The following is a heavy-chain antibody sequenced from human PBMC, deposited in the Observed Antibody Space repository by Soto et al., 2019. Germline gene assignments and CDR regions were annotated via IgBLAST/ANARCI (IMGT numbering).Heavy chain of an antibody. Sequence: EVQLVESGGGPVKPGGSLRLSCAASGFTFSSYSMNWVRQAPGKGLEWVSSISSSSSYIYYADSVKGRFTISRDNAKNSPYLQMNSLRAEDTAVYYCARGLTCSSTSCYTGDYWGQGTLVTVSS. CDR1: GFTFSSYS. V-gene: IGHV3-21*01. CDR2: ISSSSSYI. D-gene: IGHD2-2*02. CDR3: ARGLTCSSTSCYTGDY. J-gene: IGHJ4*02.